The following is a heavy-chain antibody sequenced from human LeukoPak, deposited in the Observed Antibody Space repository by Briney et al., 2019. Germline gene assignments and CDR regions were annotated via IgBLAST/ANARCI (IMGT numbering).Heavy chain of an antibody. V-gene: IGHV3-11*01. J-gene: IGHJ6*02. CDR3: ARMPYDILTGAAGDYYYYGMDV. D-gene: IGHD3-9*01. CDR2: ISSSGSTI. CDR1: GFTFSDYY. Sequence: GRSLRLSCAASGFTFSDYYMSWIRQAPGKGLEWVSYISSSGSTIYYADSVKGRFTISRDNAKNSLYLQMNSLRAEDTAVYYCARMPYDILTGAAGDYYYYGMDVWGQGTTVTVSS.